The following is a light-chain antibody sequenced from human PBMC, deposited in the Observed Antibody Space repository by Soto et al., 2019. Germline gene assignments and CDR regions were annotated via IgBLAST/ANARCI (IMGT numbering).Light chain of an antibody. CDR3: QQYGFSPIS. V-gene: IGKV3-20*01. CDR2: GAS. CDR1: QVVMSNY. J-gene: IGKJ5*01. Sequence: EIVLTQSPVTLSLSPGEKATLSCRASQVVMSNYLAWYQQKPGQAPSLLIYGASARATGIPDRFAGSGSGTDFTLTISGLEPEDFAVYSCQQYGFSPISFGQGTRLELK.